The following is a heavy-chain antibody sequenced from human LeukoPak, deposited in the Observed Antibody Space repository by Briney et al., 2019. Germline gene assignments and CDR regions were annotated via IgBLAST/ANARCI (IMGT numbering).Heavy chain of an antibody. CDR3: AKDLYCSGGSCYVGSKGYYGMDV. Sequence: PGGSLRLSCAASGFTFSSYAMSWVRQAPGKGLEWVSAISGSGGSTYYADSVKGRFTISRDSSKNTLYLQMNSLRAEDTAVYYCAKDLYCSGGSCYVGSKGYYGMDVWGQGTTVTVSS. J-gene: IGHJ6*02. V-gene: IGHV3-23*01. D-gene: IGHD2-15*01. CDR1: GFTFSSYA. CDR2: ISGSGGST.